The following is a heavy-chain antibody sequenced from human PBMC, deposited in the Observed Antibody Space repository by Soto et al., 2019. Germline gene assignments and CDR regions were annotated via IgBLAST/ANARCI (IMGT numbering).Heavy chain of an antibody. Sequence: GGSLRLSCAASGFTFSSYAMHWVRQAPGKGLEWVAVISYDGSNKYYADSVKGRFTISRDNSKNTLCLQMNSLRAEDTAVYYCARGTITIFGVVRYYGMDVWGQGTTVTVSS. CDR3: ARGTITIFGVVRYYGMDV. V-gene: IGHV3-30-3*01. J-gene: IGHJ6*02. CDR1: GFTFSSYA. D-gene: IGHD3-3*01. CDR2: ISYDGSNK.